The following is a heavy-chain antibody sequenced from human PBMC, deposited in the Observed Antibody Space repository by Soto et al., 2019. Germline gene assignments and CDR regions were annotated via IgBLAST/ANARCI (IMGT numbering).Heavy chain of an antibody. Sequence: QVQLVQSGAEVKKPGASVKVSCKASGYTFTSYGISWVRQAPGQGLEWMGWISAYNGNTNYAQKLQGRVTMTTDTSTSTAYMELRSLRSDDTAVYYCARDLTRGIAAAASYYYYGMDVWGQGTTVTVSS. CDR3: ARDLTRGIAAAASYYYYGMDV. J-gene: IGHJ6*02. V-gene: IGHV1-18*01. CDR1: GYTFTSYG. CDR2: ISAYNGNT. D-gene: IGHD6-13*01.